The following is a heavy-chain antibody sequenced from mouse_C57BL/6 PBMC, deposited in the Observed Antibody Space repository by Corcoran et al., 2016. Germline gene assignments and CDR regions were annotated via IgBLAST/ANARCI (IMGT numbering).Heavy chain of an antibody. CDR3: ARSLYYYGSSYFYYAMDY. CDR2: IFPGSGST. CDR1: GYTFTDYY. Sequence: QVQLQQSGPELVKPGASVKISCKASGYTFTDYYINWVKQRPGQGLEWIGWIFPGSGSTYYNEKFKGKATLTVDKSSSTAYMLLSSLTSEDSAVYFCARSLYYYGSSYFYYAMDYWGQGTSVTVSS. J-gene: IGHJ4*01. D-gene: IGHD1-1*01. V-gene: IGHV1-75*01.